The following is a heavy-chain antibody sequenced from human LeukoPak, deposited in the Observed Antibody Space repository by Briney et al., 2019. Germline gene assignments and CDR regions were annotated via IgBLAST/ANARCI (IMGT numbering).Heavy chain of an antibody. CDR2: ISYDGSNK. J-gene: IGHJ5*02. V-gene: IGHV3-30*04. CDR1: GFTFSSYA. Sequence: GGSLRLSCAASGFTFSSYAMHWVRQAPGKGLEWVAVISYDGSNKYYADSVKGRFTISRGNSKNTLYLQMNSLRAEDTAVYYCARQYCSGGSCYSRWFDPWGQGTLVTVSS. CDR3: ARQYCSGGSCYSRWFDP. D-gene: IGHD2-15*01.